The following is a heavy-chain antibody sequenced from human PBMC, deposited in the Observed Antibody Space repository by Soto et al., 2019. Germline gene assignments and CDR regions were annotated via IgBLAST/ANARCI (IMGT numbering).Heavy chain of an antibody. D-gene: IGHD3-3*01. CDR3: ARGRSYYYDFWSGSANYYYYMDV. Sequence: PSETLSLTCAVYGGSFSGYYWSWIRQPPGKGLEWIGEINHSGSTNYNPSLKSRVTISVDTSKNQFSLKLSSVTAADTAVYYCARGRSYYYDFWSGSANYYYYMDVWGKGTTVTVSS. CDR2: INHSGST. CDR1: GGSFSGYY. V-gene: IGHV4-34*01. J-gene: IGHJ6*03.